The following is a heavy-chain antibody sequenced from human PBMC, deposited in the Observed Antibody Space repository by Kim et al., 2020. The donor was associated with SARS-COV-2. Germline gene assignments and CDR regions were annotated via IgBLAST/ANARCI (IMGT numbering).Heavy chain of an antibody. J-gene: IGHJ5*02. CDR3: ARLLYCSGGSCYPPADNWFDP. CDR2: IYYSGST. Sequence: SETLSLTCTVSGGSISSSSYYWGWIRQPPGKGLEWIGSIYYSGSTYSNPSLKSRVTISVDTSKNQFSLKLSTVTAADTAVYYCARLLYCSGGSCYPPADNWFDPWGQGALVTVSS. CDR1: GGSISSSSYY. V-gene: IGHV4-39*01. D-gene: IGHD2-15*01.